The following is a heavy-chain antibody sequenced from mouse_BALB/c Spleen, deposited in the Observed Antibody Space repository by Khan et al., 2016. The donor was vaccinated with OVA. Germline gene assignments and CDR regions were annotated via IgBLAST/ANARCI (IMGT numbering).Heavy chain of an antibody. CDR2: ISYSGDT. CDR1: GYSITSDYA. D-gene: IGHD1-1*01. CDR3: SSMILYSSGSIFEGYYFDY. J-gene: IGHJ2*02. V-gene: IGHV3-2*02. Sequence: EVQLQESGPGLVKPSQSLSLTCTVTGYSITSDYAWNWIRQFPGNKMEWMGYISYSGDTAYNPSLKSRISINRDTSKNKDFLKLNSVTTEDTATXYCSSMILYSSGSIFEGYYFDYWGQGTSLPVSS.